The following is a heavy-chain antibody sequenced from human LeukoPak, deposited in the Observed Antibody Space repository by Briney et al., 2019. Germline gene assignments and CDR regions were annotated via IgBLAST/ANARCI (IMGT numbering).Heavy chain of an antibody. D-gene: IGHD1-26*01. CDR2: INQHGSET. J-gene: IGHJ4*02. CDR1: GFSFSTYW. CDR3: SRGGLYRYSGTSGDY. V-gene: IGHV3-7*01. Sequence: GGSLRLSCEVSGFSFSTYWMTWVRQAPGKGLEWVANINQHGSETYYVDSAKGRFIISRDNAKNSLFLQMDSLTGEDTAVYYCSRGGLYRYSGTSGDYWGQGTLVTVSS.